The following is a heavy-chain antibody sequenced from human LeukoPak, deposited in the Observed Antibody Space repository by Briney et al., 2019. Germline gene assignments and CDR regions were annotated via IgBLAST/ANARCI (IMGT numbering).Heavy chain of an antibody. Sequence: SETLSLTCTVSGGSISSYYWSWIRQPPGKGLEWIGYIYYSGSAKYNPSLKSRVTISVDTSKNQFSLKLSSVTAADTAVYYCARDGGSWGTLNYWGQGTLVTVSS. CDR2: IYYSGSA. J-gene: IGHJ4*02. D-gene: IGHD3-16*01. CDR3: ARDGGSWGTLNY. CDR1: GGSISSYY. V-gene: IGHV4-59*01.